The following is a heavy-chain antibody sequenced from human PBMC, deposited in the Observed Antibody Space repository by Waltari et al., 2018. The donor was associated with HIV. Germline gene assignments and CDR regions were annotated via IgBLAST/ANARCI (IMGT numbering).Heavy chain of an antibody. Sequence: EVQLMESGGGLVQPGGSRRLSCAASGFAFVSYAITWVRQSPERGREWVAAIDGSGTKSFYADSVNGRFTLSRDNSKNTVFLQMNSLRAADTAIYYCAKAFYEDTAYYYDFWGRGTRVTVSS. CDR3: AKAFYEDTAYYYDF. CDR1: GFAFVSYA. CDR2: IDGSGTKS. V-gene: IGHV3-23*01. D-gene: IGHD3-22*01. J-gene: IGHJ4*02.